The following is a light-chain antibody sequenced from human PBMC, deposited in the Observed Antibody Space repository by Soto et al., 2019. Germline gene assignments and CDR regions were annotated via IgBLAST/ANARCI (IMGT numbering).Light chain of an antibody. CDR1: ISDVGSHNL. V-gene: IGLV2-23*02. CDR3: CSFAGSNPFPYV. J-gene: IGLJ1*01. Sequence: ALTQPASVSGSPGQSITISCTGTISDVGSHNLVSWYQQHPDKAPKLIIYEVNERPSGVSSRFSGSKSGNTASLTVSGLQPDDEADYHCCSFAGSNPFPYVFGAGTKVTVL. CDR2: EVN.